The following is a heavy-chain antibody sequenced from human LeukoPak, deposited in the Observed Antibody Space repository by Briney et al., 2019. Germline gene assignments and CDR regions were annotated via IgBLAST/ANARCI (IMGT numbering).Heavy chain of an antibody. D-gene: IGHD1-26*01. J-gene: IGHJ4*02. V-gene: IGHV1-69*05. Sequence: ASVKVSCKASGGTFSSYAISWVRQAPGQGLEWMGGIIPIFGTANYAQKFQGRVTITTDESTSTAYMELSSLRSEDTAVYYCARHVGATFFVRLDYWGQGTLVTVSS. CDR1: GGTFSSYA. CDR3: ARHVGATFFVRLDY. CDR2: IIPIFGTA.